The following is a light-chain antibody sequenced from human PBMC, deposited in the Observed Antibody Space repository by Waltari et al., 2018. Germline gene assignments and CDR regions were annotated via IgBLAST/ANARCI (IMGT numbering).Light chain of an antibody. J-gene: IGLJ3*02. V-gene: IGLV6-57*04. Sequence: FMLTHPHSVSESPGKTITISCTRSSGSIASNFVQWYQQRPGSAPTTVIYEDHQRPSGVPDRFSGSFDRSSNSASLTISGLKTEDEAEYYCQSYDGSGSWVFGGGTKLTVL. CDR2: EDH. CDR3: QSYDGSGSWV. CDR1: SGSIASNF.